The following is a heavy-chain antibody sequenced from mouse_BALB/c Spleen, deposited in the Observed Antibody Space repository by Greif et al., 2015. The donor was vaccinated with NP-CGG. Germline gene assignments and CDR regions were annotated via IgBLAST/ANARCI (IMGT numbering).Heavy chain of an antibody. Sequence: VQRVESGPGLVAPSQSLSITCTVSGFSLTSYGVHWVRQPPGKGLEWLGVIWAGGSTNYNSALMSRLSISKDNSKSXVFLKMNSLQTDDTAMYYCARGDYGSSYLYFDVWGAGTTVTVAA. CDR1: GFSLTSYG. D-gene: IGHD1-1*01. CDR3: ARGDYGSSYLYFDV. CDR2: IWAGGST. J-gene: IGHJ1*01. V-gene: IGHV2-9*02.